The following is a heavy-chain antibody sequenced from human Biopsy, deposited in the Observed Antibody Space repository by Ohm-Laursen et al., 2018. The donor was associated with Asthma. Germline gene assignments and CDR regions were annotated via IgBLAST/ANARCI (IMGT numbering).Heavy chain of an antibody. CDR1: GFTFSNYG. V-gene: IGHV3-30*03. D-gene: IGHD1-14*01. CDR3: ARDGPELPTELDY. Sequence: SLRLSCTASGFTFSNYGMHWVRQAPGKGLDWVAVISFDGGNKNYTDSVKGRFTISRDNAKNSLYLQMNSLRAEDTAVYYCARDGPELPTELDYWGPGTLVTVSS. CDR2: ISFDGGNK. J-gene: IGHJ4*02.